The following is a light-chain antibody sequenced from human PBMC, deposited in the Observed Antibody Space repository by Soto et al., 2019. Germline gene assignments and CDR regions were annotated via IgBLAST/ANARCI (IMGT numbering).Light chain of an antibody. CDR3: HHSGNSHGT. Sequence: NVLTHSPGTLSLSPWERATLFCRASQSVSSSSLAWYQQKPGQAPRLLMYGASSRATGIPDRFSGSGSGTDFTLTISRLEPEDVAVYYCHHSGNSHGTFGQGTKVDIK. CDR2: GAS. CDR1: QSVSSSS. V-gene: IGKV3-20*01. J-gene: IGKJ1*01.